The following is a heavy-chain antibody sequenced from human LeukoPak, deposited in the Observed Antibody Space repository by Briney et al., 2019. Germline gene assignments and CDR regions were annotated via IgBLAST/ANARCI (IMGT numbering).Heavy chain of an antibody. CDR1: GVTISSQA. D-gene: IGHD1-1*01. V-gene: IGHV3-23*01. Sequence: GGSLRLSCVASGVTISSQAMSWVRQAAGKGLDWVSTIGSGGSTYYADTVKSRFTISRDNSKNTLSLQMNSLRAEDTAVYYCAKRDTAGSWNPDDYWGQGTLVTVSS. CDR2: IGSGGST. J-gene: IGHJ4*02. CDR3: AKRDTAGSWNPDDY.